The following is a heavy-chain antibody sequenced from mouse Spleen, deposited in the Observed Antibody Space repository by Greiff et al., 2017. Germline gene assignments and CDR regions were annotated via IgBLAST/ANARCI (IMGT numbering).Heavy chain of an antibody. CDR2: IDPANGNT. D-gene: IGHD1-1*02. CDR1: GFNIKDTY. J-gene: IGHJ4*01. Sequence: EVKLMESGAELVKPGASVKLSCTASGFNIKDTYMHWVKQRPEQGLEWIGRIDPANGNTKYDPKFQGKATITADTSSNTAYLQLSSLTSEDTAVYYCARSLVHYYAMDYWGQGTSVTVSS. V-gene: IGHV14-3*02. CDR3: ARSLVHYYAMDY.